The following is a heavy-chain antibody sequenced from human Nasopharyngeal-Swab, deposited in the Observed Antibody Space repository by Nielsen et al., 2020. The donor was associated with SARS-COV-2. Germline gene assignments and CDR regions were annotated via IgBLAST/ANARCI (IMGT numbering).Heavy chain of an antibody. CDR2: IYYSGST. J-gene: IGHJ5*02. D-gene: IGHD1-14*01. CDR3: ARHGPGLGP. CDR1: GGSISSSNW. V-gene: IGHV4-39*01. Sequence: SETLSLTCAVSGGSISSSNWWRWIRQPPGKGLEWIGSIYYSGSTYYNPSLKSRVTISVDTFKNQFSLKLSSVTAADTAVYYCARHGPGLGPWGQGTLVTVSS.